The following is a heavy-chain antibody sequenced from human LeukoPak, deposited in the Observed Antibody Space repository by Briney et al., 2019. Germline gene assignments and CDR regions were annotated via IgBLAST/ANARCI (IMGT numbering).Heavy chain of an antibody. CDR2: IYYGGSL. V-gene: IGHV4-59*08. Sequence: SETLSLTCTVSGGSISSSYWSWIRQPPGKGLEWIGYIYYGGSLNYNPSLKSRVTISVDTSKNQISLKLSSVTAADTAIYYCAKGPLIEVAGTTWDYWGQGTLVTVSS. D-gene: IGHD6-19*01. J-gene: IGHJ4*02. CDR1: GGSISSSY. CDR3: AKGPLIEVAGTTWDY.